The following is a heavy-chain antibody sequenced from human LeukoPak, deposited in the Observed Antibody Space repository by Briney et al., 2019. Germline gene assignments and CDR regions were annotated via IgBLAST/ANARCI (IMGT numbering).Heavy chain of an antibody. J-gene: IGHJ4*02. Sequence: SETLSLTCTVSGGSISSSSYYWGWIRQPPGKGLEWIGSIYYSGSTYYNPSLKSRVTISVDTSKNQFSLKLSSVTAADTAVYYCARDYRSPAGGYYFTLFDYWGQGTLVTVSS. V-gene: IGHV4-39*07. CDR1: GGSISSSSYY. D-gene: IGHD3-22*01. CDR3: ARDYRSPAGGYYFTLFDY. CDR2: IYYSGST.